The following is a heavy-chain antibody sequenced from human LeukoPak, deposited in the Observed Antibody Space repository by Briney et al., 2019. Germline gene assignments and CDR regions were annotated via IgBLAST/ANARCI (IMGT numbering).Heavy chain of an antibody. CDR2: IYTSEST. Sequence: SETLSLTCTVSGGSISSGSYYWSWIRQPAGKGLEWIGRIYTSESTNYNPSLKSRVTISVDTSKNQFSLKLSSVTAADTAVYYCARRPIAGLTGYYYYYMDVWGKGTTVTVSS. D-gene: IGHD6-13*01. J-gene: IGHJ6*03. V-gene: IGHV4-61*02. CDR3: ARRPIAGLTGYYYYYMDV. CDR1: GGSISSGSYY.